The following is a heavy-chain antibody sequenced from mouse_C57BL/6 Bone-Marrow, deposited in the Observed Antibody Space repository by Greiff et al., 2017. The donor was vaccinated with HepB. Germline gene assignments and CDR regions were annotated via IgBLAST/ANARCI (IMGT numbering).Heavy chain of an antibody. V-gene: IGHV1-74*01. CDR1: GYTFTSYW. D-gene: IGHD4-1*01. CDR3: AMLDNWDEDYAMDY. Sequence: QVQLKQPGAELVKPGASVKVSCKASGYTFTSYWMHWVKQRPGQGLEWIGRIHPSDSDTNYNQKFKGKATLTVDKSSSTAYMQRSSLTSEDSAVYYCAMLDNWDEDYAMDYWGQGTSVTVSS. J-gene: IGHJ4*01. CDR2: IHPSDSDT.